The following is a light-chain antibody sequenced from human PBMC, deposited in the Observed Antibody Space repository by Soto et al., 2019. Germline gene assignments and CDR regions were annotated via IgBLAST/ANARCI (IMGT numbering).Light chain of an antibody. CDR3: SSYAGTHIV. V-gene: IGLV2-8*01. Sequence: QSVLTQPPSASGSPGQSVTISCTGTSSDVGGYNSVSWYQQHPGKAHKLMIYDVSKRPSGVPDRFSGSKSGNTASLTVSGLQAEDEADYYCSSYAGTHIVCGTGTKGTVL. J-gene: IGLJ1*01. CDR2: DVS. CDR1: SSDVGGYNS.